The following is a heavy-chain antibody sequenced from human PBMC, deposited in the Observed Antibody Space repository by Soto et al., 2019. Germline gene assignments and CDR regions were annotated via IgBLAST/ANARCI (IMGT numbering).Heavy chain of an antibody. CDR3: AADQTDTAMVTASDY. CDR2: IVVGSGNT. Sequence: QMQLVQSGPEVKKPGTSVKVSCKASGFTFTSSAVQWVRQARGQRLEWIGWIVVGSGNTNYAQKFQERVTITRDMSTSTVYMELSSLRAEDTAVYYCAADQTDTAMVTASDYWGQGTLVTVSS. D-gene: IGHD5-18*01. V-gene: IGHV1-58*01. CDR1: GFTFTSSA. J-gene: IGHJ4*02.